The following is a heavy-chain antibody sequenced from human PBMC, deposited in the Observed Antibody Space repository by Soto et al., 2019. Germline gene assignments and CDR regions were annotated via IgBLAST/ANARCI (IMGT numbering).Heavy chain of an antibody. J-gene: IGHJ4*02. CDR3: APRSLRASPDS. D-gene: IGHD1-26*01. CDR1: GFTFSTYW. CDR2: IKQDRSEK. Sequence: EVQLVESGGGLVQPGGSLRLSCADSGFTFSTYWRTWVRQAPGKGLEWVAYIKQDRSEKSYVDSVKDRLTISRDNATNSLYLQMNSLRAEDTAIYYCAPRSLRASPDSWGQGTLVTVSS. V-gene: IGHV3-7*01.